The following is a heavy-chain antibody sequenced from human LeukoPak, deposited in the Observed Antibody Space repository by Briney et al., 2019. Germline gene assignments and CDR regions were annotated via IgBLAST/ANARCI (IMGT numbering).Heavy chain of an antibody. CDR3: ARHLMITFGGALNYFDY. CDR2: IYYSGST. CDR1: GGSFSSSSYY. J-gene: IGHJ4*02. V-gene: IGHV4-39*01. D-gene: IGHD3-16*01. Sequence: PSETLSLTCTVSGGSFSSSSYYWGWIRQPPGTGLEWIGSIYYSGSTYYNPSLKSRVTISVDTSKNQFSLKLSSVTAADTAVYYCARHLMITFGGALNYFDYWGQGTLVTVSS.